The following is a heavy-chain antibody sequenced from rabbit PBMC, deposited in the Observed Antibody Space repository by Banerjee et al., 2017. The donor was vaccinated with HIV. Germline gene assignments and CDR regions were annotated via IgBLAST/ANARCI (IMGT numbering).Heavy chain of an antibody. Sequence: EESGGGLVQPEGSLTLTCKASGFSFSGSYWICWVRQAPGKGLEWIACIYAGSSGSTYYASWAKGRFTIAKTSSTTVTLQMTSLTVADTATYFCARTDYTNSVYVTGLDLWGPVTLVTVS. CDR2: IYAGSSGST. CDR3: ARTDYTNSVYVTGLDL. CDR1: GFSFSGSYW. D-gene: IGHD1-1*01. V-gene: IGHV1S45*01. J-gene: IGHJ3*01.